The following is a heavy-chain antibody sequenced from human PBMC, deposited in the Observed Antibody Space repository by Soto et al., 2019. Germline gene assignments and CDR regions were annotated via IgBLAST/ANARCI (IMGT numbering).Heavy chain of an antibody. CDR1: GFTFRNYA. V-gene: IGHV3-23*01. D-gene: IGHD3-10*01. CDR2: LLRSGSSA. CDR3: ARGFSAGKGSPPDY. Sequence: PGGSLRLSCAASGFTFRNYAMTWARQAPGKGLEWVSSLLRSGSSAYYEDSVRGRFTISSDTSANSLYLQMNSLRDGDTAVYYCARGFSAGKGSPPDYWGQGTLVTVSS. J-gene: IGHJ4*02.